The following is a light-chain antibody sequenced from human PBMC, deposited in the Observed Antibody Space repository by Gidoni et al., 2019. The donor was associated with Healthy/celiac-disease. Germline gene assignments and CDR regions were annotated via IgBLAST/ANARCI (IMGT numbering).Light chain of an antibody. CDR1: SSDVGSYNL. CDR3: CSHAGSSTWV. CDR2: EGS. V-gene: IGLV2-23*01. Sequence: QSALTQPASVSGSPGQSITISCTGTSSDVGSYNLVSWYQQHPGKAPKLMIYEGSKRPSGVSNRFSGSKSGNTASLTISGLQAEDEADYYCCSHAGSSTWVFGTGTKVTVL. J-gene: IGLJ1*01.